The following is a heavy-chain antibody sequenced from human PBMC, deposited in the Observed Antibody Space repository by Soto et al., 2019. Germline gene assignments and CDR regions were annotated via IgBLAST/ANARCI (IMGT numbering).Heavy chain of an antibody. CDR2: IWHSGST. Sequence: TLSLTCIVSGASISSSDWGWIRQPPGKGLEWIGYIWHSGSTNSNPSLKSRVTISVDTSKNQFSLRLSSVTAADTAVYYCARGSGVVYDWGQGTLVPFS. V-gene: IGHV4-59*01. D-gene: IGHD2-15*01. CDR1: GASISSSD. CDR3: ARGSGVVYD. J-gene: IGHJ4*02.